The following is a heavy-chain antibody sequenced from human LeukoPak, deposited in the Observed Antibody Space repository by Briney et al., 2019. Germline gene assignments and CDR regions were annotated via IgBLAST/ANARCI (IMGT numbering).Heavy chain of an antibody. D-gene: IGHD4-17*01. Sequence: GGSLTLSCAASGFTLSSYAMHWVRQAPGKGLEWGAVISYDGSNKYYADSVRGRFTIPRDNSKNTLYLQMNSLRAEDTAVYYCARVMTTTYFPYYYYGLDVWGQGTTVTVSS. CDR1: GFTLSSYA. V-gene: IGHV3-30-3*01. CDR2: ISYDGSNK. J-gene: IGHJ6*02. CDR3: ARVMTTTYFPYYYYGLDV.